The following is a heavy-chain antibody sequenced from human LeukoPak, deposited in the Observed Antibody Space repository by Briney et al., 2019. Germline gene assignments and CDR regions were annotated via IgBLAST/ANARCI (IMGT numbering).Heavy chain of an antibody. V-gene: IGHV4-59*01. D-gene: IGHD6-13*01. CDR3: ARAPYSSRWYYVDY. CDR1: GGSISSYY. Sequence: RPSETLSLTCTVSGGSISSYYCGWVRQPPGKGLEWIGHIHYSGSINYNPSLKSRVTISVDTSKNQFSLKLSSVTAADTAVYYCARAPYSSRWYYVDYWGQGTLVSVSS. CDR2: IHYSGSI. J-gene: IGHJ4*02.